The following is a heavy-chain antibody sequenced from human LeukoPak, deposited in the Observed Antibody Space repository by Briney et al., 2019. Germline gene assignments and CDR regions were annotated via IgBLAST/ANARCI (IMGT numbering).Heavy chain of an antibody. V-gene: IGHV1-18*01. CDR2: ISAYNGNT. CDR1: GYTFSSSG. D-gene: IGHD3-10*01. Sequence: ASVKVSCKTSGYTFSSSGISWVRQAPGQGLEWMVWISAYNGNTNYTQKLQGRVTMTTDTSTSTAYMELRGLSSDDTAVYYCASSLMVRGVIKTPYYYGLDVWGQGTTVTVSS. CDR3: ASSLMVRGVIKTPYYYGLDV. J-gene: IGHJ6*02.